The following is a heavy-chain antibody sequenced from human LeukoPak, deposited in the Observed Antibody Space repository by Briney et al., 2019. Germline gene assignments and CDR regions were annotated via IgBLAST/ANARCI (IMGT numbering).Heavy chain of an antibody. CDR1: GYIFSNYD. V-gene: IGHV1-8*01. J-gene: IGHJ4*02. CDR2: MNPNSGRR. Sequence: ASVKVSCKASGYIFSNYDINWVRQAPGHGLEWMGWMNPNSGRRVYAQKFQGRVTMTRNSSINTAYMELTSLRSDDRAVYYCARGLRSVYWGQGTLVTVSS. CDR3: ARGLRSVY. D-gene: IGHD3-16*02.